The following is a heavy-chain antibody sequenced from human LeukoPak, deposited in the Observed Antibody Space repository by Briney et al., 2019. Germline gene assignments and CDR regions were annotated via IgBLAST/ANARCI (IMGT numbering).Heavy chain of an antibody. D-gene: IGHD3-22*01. CDR3: ARPYYYDSRIDP. CDR1: GGSIRSGDYY. V-gene: IGHV4-30-4*01. Sequence: KPSETLSLTCTVSGGSIRSGDYYWSWIRQPPGKGLEWIAYMYYSGSTYYNPSLKSRVTMSADTSKNQLSLKLSSVTAADTAVYYCARPYYYDSRIDPWGQGILVTVSS. CDR2: MYYSGST. J-gene: IGHJ5*02.